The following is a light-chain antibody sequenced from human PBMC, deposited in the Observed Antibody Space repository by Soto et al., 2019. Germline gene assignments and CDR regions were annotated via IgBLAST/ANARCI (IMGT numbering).Light chain of an antibody. V-gene: IGLV2-23*02. Sequence: QSVLTQPASVSGSPGQSITISCTGTSSVVGSYNLVSWYQHHPGKAPKIMIYEVSKWPSGVSNRFSGSKSGNTASLTISGLQAEDEADYYCCSYAGTSTLVFGTGTKATVL. CDR1: SSVVGSYNL. J-gene: IGLJ1*01. CDR2: EVS. CDR3: CSYAGTSTLV.